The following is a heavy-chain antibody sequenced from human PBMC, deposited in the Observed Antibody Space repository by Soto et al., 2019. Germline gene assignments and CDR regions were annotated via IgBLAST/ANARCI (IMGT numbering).Heavy chain of an antibody. CDR2: IYPGDSDT. D-gene: IGHD4-4*01. J-gene: IGHJ6*02. Sequence: TGESLKISCKGSGYSFTSYWIGWVRQMPGKGLEWMGIIYPGDSDTRYSASFQGQVTISADKSISTAYLQWSSLKASDTAMYYCARQRNYGYYGMDVWGQGTTVNVSS. V-gene: IGHV5-51*01. CDR1: GYSFTSYW. CDR3: ARQRNYGYYGMDV.